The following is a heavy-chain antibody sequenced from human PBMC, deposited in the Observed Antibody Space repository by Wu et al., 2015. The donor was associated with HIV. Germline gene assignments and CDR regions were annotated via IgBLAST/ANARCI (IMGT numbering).Heavy chain of an antibody. CDR1: GGTFNNYA. J-gene: IGHJ6*02. CDR3: ARHQNTIIAAAGLGGYYGMDV. CDR2: IIPIFGTA. V-gene: IGHV1-69*05. D-gene: IGHD6-13*01. Sequence: QVQLVQSGAEVTKPGSSVKVSCKASGGTFNNYAFSWVRQAPGQGLEWMGGIIPIFGTANYAQKFQGRVTITTDESTSTAYMELSSLRSEDTAVYYCARHQNTIIAAAGLGGYYGMDVWGQGP.